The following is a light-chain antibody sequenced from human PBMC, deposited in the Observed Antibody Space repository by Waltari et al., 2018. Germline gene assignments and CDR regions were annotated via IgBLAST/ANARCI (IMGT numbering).Light chain of an antibody. Sequence: DIRMTQSPSFVSASVGDSVTITCRASQDISRWLAWYRQKPGKAPELLIYAASSLQSGVPSRFSGRGAGTDFSLIISDLRPEDFASYFCQHTHSFPHSFGGGTTLDI. V-gene: IGKV1-12*01. CDR3: QHTHSFPHS. J-gene: IGKJ4*01. CDR1: QDISRW. CDR2: AAS.